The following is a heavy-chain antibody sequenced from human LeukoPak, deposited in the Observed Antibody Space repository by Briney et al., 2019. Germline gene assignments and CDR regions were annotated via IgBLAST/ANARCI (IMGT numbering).Heavy chain of an antibody. Sequence: GASVKVSCKASGYTFTSYGISWVRQAPGQGLEWMGWISAYNGNTNYAQKLQGRVTMTTDTSTSTAYMELRSLRSDDTAVYYCARGGRYFDWLSATYSFDYWGQGTLVTVSS. J-gene: IGHJ4*02. CDR3: ARGGRYFDWLSATYSFDY. CDR2: ISAYNGNT. D-gene: IGHD3-9*01. CDR1: GYTFTSYG. V-gene: IGHV1-18*01.